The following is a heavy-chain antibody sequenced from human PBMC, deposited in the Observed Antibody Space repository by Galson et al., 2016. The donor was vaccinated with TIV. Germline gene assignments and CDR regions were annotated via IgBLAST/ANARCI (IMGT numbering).Heavy chain of an antibody. CDR1: GFTFTNYA. V-gene: IGHV3-23*01. CDR3: AQVYYSYGSGTYYV. CDR2: ISGSGGTT. J-gene: IGHJ4*02. Sequence: SLRLSCAASGFTFTNYAMSWVRQAPGKGLEWVSAISGSGGTTFYADPVKGRFTISRDNAKNTLYLQMNSLRAEDTAVYYCAQVYYSYGSGTYYVWGQGTLVTVSS. D-gene: IGHD3-10*01.